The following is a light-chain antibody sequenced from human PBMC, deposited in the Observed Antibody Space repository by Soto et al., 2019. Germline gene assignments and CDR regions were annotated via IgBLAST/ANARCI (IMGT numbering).Light chain of an antibody. CDR1: ESISSW. J-gene: IGKJ3*01. Sequence: DIQMTQSPSTLSASVGDRVTITCRASESISSWLAWYQQKPGKAPKLLIYKASSLESGVPSRFSGSGFGTEFTLTISSLQPDDFATYYCHQYNSYSEFTFGPGTKVDIK. V-gene: IGKV1-5*03. CDR3: HQYNSYSEFT. CDR2: KAS.